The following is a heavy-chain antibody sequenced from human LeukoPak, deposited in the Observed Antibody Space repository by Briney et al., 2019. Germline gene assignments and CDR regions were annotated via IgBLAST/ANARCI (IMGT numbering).Heavy chain of an antibody. CDR3: ATDVPRNYYDSSGYYPGFDY. Sequence: VASVKVSCKVSGYTLTELSMHWVRQAPGKGLEWMGGFDPEDGETIYAQKFQGRVTMTEDTSTDTAYMELSSLRSEDTAVHYCATDVPRNYYDSSGYYPGFDYWGQGTLVTVSS. D-gene: IGHD3-22*01. V-gene: IGHV1-24*01. CDR2: FDPEDGET. J-gene: IGHJ4*02. CDR1: GYTLTELS.